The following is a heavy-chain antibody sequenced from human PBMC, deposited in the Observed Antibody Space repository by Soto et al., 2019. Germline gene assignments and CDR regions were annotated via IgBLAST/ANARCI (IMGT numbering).Heavy chain of an antibody. J-gene: IGHJ4*02. D-gene: IGHD4-17*01. Sequence: GGSLRLSCEASGFTFASYALTWVRQAPGSGLEWVSAVSGNGGSTYYADSVKGRFAISRDNSKNTLYLQMNNLRVEDTAIYYCAKGLYGDYTNLDYWGQGTLVTVSS. CDR3: AKGLYGDYTNLDY. V-gene: IGHV3-23*01. CDR2: VSGNGGST. CDR1: GFTFASYA.